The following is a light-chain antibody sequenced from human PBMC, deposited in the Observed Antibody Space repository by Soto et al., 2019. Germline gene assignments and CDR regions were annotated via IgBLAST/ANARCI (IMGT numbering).Light chain of an antibody. CDR3: SSYAGSSNV. CDR1: SSDVGGYNY. Sequence: QSVLTQPPSGSGSPGQSVAISCTGTSSDVGGYNYVSWYQQHPGKAPKLMIYEVNKRPSGVPDRFSGSKSGNTASLTVSGLQAEDEADYYSSSYAGSSNVFGTGTKVTVL. CDR2: EVN. V-gene: IGLV2-8*01. J-gene: IGLJ1*01.